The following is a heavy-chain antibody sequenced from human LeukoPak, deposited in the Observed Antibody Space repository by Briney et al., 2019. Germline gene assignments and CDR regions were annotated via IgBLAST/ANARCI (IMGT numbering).Heavy chain of an antibody. CDR1: GFTFNIYG. V-gene: IGHV3-30*02. CDR3: AKDGGLHLYYYDNYLDI. CDR2: IRYEGIEE. Sequence: GGSPRLSCAAPGFTFNIYGMHWVRHAPGKGLEWVAFIRYEGIEEVYDVSVRGRCTISRDNSKTTLYLQMNSLRSEDTAVYYCAKDGGLHLYYYDNYLDIWGKGTTATVSS. J-gene: IGHJ6*03. D-gene: IGHD5-24*01.